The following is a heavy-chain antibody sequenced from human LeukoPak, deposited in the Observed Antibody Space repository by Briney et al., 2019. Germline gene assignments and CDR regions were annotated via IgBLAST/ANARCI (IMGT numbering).Heavy chain of an antibody. CDR1: GYTFTSYA. J-gene: IGHJ4*02. CDR3: ARARILTGYPIDY. D-gene: IGHD3-9*01. V-gene: IGHV1-3*03. CDR2: INAGNGNT. Sequence: ASVKVSCKASGYTFTSYAMHWVRQAPGQRLEWMGWINAGNGNTKYSQEFQGRVTITRDTSASTAYMELSSLRSDDMAVYYCARARILTGYPIDYWGQGTLVTVSS.